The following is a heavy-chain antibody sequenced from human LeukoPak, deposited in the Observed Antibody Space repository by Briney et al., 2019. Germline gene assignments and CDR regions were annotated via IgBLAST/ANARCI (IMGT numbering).Heavy chain of an antibody. CDR1: GGTFSRYT. J-gene: IGHJ2*01. V-gene: IGHV1-69*02. D-gene: IGHD3-22*01. CDR2: IIPILGIA. CDR3: ARGYYDSSGFWYFDL. Sequence: ASVKVSCKASGGTFSRYTISWVRQAPGQGLEWMGRIIPILGIANYAQKFQGRVTITADKSTSTAYMELSSLRSEDTAVYYCARGYYDSSGFWYFDLWGRGTLVTVSS.